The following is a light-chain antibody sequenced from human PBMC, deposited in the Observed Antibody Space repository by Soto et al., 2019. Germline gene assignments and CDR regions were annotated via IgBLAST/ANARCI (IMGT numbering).Light chain of an antibody. CDR3: QQSYSTPWT. J-gene: IGKJ1*01. Sequence: DIQMTQSPSSLSASVGDRVTITCRASQSISSYLNWYQQKPGKAPKLLIYAASSLQSGVPSRFSGSGSGTHFTHTISSLQPEDFATYYCQQSYSTPWTFGQGTKVEIK. CDR2: AAS. V-gene: IGKV1-39*01. CDR1: QSISSY.